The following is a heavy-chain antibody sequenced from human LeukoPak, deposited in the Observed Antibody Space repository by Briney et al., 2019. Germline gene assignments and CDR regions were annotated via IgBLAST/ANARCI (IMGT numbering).Heavy chain of an antibody. Sequence: PGRSLRLSCPASGFTFSSYGMHWVRQAPGKGLEWVAVIWDDGSNKYYADSVKGRYTISRDNSKNTLYLQMNSLRAEDTAVYYCAKPIGREGYFDYWGQGTLVTVSS. CDR1: GFTFSSYG. CDR3: AKPIGREGYFDY. D-gene: IGHD1-26*01. CDR2: IWDDGSNK. V-gene: IGHV3-33*06. J-gene: IGHJ4*02.